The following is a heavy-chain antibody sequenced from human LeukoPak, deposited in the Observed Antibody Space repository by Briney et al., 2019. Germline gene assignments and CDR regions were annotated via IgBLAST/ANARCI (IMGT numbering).Heavy chain of an antibody. CDR2: IYSGGST. CDR3: ARVALYALDI. V-gene: IGHV3-53*01. CDR1: GFTVSNFY. J-gene: IGHJ3*02. D-gene: IGHD2-8*01. Sequence: PGGSLRLSCAASGFTVSNFYMTWVRQAPGKGLEWVSVIYSGGSTYYADSVKGRFTLSRDNSKNTLSLQMSSLRAEDTAVYYCARVALYALDIWGQGTMVTVSS.